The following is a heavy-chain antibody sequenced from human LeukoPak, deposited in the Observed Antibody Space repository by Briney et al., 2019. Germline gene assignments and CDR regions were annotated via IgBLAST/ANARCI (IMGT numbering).Heavy chain of an antibody. CDR2: IYSGGST. CDR3: ARDKYSSSSDY. V-gene: IGHV3-66*01. J-gene: IGHJ4*02. Sequence: GGSLLLSCAASGFTVSSNYMSWVRQAPGKGLEWVSVIYSGGSTYYADSVKGRFTISRDDSKNTLYLQMNSLRAEDTAVYYCARDKYSSSSDYWGQGTLVTVSS. CDR1: GFTVSSNY. D-gene: IGHD6-6*01.